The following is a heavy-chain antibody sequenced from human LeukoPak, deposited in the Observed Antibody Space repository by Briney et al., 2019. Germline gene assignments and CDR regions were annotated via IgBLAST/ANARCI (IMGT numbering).Heavy chain of an antibody. D-gene: IGHD3-22*01. V-gene: IGHV3-30*03. CDR1: GFTFSSYW. J-gene: IGHJ4*02. CDR3: ARTGPAYDSSGQPLH. CDR2: ISYDGSNK. Sequence: PGGSLRLSCAASGFTFSSYWMNWARQDPGKGLEWVAVISYDGSNKYYADSVKGRFTISRDNSKNTLYLQMNSLSAEDTAVYYCARTGPAYDSSGQPLHWGQGTLVTVSS.